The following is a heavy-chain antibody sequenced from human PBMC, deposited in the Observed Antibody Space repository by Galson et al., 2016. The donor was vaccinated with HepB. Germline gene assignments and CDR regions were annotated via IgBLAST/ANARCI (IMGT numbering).Heavy chain of an antibody. CDR2: IYHSGET. CDR1: GDSISSPNYY. V-gene: IGHV4-30-4*01. J-gene: IGHJ4*02. CDR3: TRWSLDLSCGDSSVGFDI. D-gene: IGHD2-21*01. Sequence: TLSLTCTVSGDSISSPNYYWSWIRQPPGKGLEWVGYIYHSGETYYNPALQSRVSISLDASKNQFSLRLNSVTAADTAVFYCTRWSLDLSCGDSSVGFDIWGQGTLVTVSS.